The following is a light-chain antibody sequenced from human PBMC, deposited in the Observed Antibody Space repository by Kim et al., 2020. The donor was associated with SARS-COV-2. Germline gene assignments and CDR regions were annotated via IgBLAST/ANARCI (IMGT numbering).Light chain of an antibody. CDR1: QSIALY. Sequence: SASVGDRVTITCRESQSIALYLNWYQQKPGKVPTLLIYAASSLYSGVPSRFSGSGSGKEFTLTISSLQPDDFATYYCQQTYRTGTFGQGTKVDIK. CDR2: AAS. J-gene: IGKJ1*01. CDR3: QQTYRTGT. V-gene: IGKV1-39*01.